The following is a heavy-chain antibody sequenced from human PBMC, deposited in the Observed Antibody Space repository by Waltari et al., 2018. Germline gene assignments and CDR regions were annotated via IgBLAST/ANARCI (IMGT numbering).Heavy chain of an antibody. CDR3: AREGDGAYYFDY. J-gene: IGHJ4*02. CDR2: IWYDGSKK. CDR1: GFSFSSYG. Sequence: QVQLVESGGGVVQPGRSLRLSCAASGFSFSSYGMHWVRQAPGKGLEWVAVIWYDGSKKYYADSVKGRFTISRDNSKNTLYLQINSLRAEDTAVYYCAREGDGAYYFDYWGQGTLVTVSS. V-gene: IGHV3-33*01. D-gene: IGHD3-10*01.